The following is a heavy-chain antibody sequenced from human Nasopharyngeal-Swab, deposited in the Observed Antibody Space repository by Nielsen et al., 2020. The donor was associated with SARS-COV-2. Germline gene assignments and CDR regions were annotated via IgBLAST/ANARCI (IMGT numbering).Heavy chain of an antibody. J-gene: IGHJ6*03. CDR3: ARLVSDSSGYYYPHYYYYYMVV. CDR2: IYYSGST. D-gene: IGHD3-22*01. CDR1: GGSISSYY. V-gene: IGHV4-59*08. Sequence: SETLSLTCTVSGGSISSYYWSWIRQPPGKGLEWIGYIYYSGSTNYNPSLKSRVTISVDTSKNQFSLKLSSVTAADTAVYYCARLVSDSSGYYYPHYYYYYMVVWGKGTTVTVSS.